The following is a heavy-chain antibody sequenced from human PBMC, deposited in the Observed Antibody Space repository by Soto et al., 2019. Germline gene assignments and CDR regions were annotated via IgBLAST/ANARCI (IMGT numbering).Heavy chain of an antibody. CDR2: VFYKGNT. D-gene: IGHD5-18*01. V-gene: IGHV4-59*01. CDR3: ARSGDSFGFTDY. CDR1: GGSITGYY. J-gene: IGHJ4*02. Sequence: QVQLQESGPGLVKPSETLSLTCIVSGGSITGYYWTWIRQPPGKGLEWIGYVFYKGNTNYNPSLKSRVTISVDTSANQFSLRLSSVTAADTAVYYCARSGDSFGFTDYWGQGTLVTVSS.